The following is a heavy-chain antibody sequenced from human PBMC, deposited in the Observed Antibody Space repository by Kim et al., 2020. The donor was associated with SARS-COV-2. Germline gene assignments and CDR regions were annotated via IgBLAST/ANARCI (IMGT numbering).Heavy chain of an antibody. J-gene: IGHJ4*02. CDR2: IWYDGSNK. V-gene: IGHV3-33*01. CDR1: GFTFSSYG. CDR3: ARETYDYYDSSGYIDY. Sequence: GGSLRLSCAASGFTFSSYGMHWVRQAPGKGLEWVAVIWYDGSNKYYADSVKGRFTISRGNSKNTLYLQMNSLRAEDTAVYYCARETYDYYDSSGYIDYWGQGTLVTVSS. D-gene: IGHD3-22*01.